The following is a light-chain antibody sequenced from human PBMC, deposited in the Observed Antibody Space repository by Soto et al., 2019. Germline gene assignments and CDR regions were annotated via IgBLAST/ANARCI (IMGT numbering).Light chain of an antibody. V-gene: IGKV3-20*01. CDR2: GSS. CDR1: QSVSSNY. J-gene: IGKJ4*01. Sequence: EIVMTQSPGTLSLSPGERATLSCRASQSVSSNYLAWYQQKPRQARRLLIYGSSSRATGIPDRFSGSGSGTDFTLNISSLEPEEFAVYYCQQYGSSPPLTFGGGTKVEIK. CDR3: QQYGSSPPLT.